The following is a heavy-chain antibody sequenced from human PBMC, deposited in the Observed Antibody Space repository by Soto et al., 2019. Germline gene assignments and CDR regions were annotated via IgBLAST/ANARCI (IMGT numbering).Heavy chain of an antibody. Sequence: PGESLKISCKGSGYSFTSYWISWVRQMPGKGLEWMGRIDPSDSYTNYSPSFQGHVTISADKSISTAYLQWSSLKASDTAMYYCARHRASVLSRGYSGYVNYYYGMDVWGQGTTVTVSS. V-gene: IGHV5-10-1*01. D-gene: IGHD5-12*01. CDR2: IDPSDSYT. CDR3: ARHRASVLSRGYSGYVNYYYGMDV. CDR1: GYSFTSYW. J-gene: IGHJ6*02.